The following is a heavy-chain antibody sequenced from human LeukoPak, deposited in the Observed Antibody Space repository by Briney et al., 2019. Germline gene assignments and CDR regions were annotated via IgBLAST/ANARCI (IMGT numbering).Heavy chain of an antibody. CDR1: GGTFSSYA. J-gene: IGHJ3*02. CDR3: ARVKPRITMIVVVDWDDAFDI. Sequence: SVKVSRKASGGTFSSYAISWVRQAPGQGLEWMGGIIPIFGTANYAQKFQGRVTITADESTSTAYMELSSLRSEDTAVYYCARVKPRITMIVVVDWDDAFDIWGQGTMVTVSS. D-gene: IGHD3-22*01. CDR2: IIPIFGTA. V-gene: IGHV1-69*13.